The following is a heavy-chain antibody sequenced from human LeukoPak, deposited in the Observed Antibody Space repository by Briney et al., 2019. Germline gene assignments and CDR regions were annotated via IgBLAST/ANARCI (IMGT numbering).Heavy chain of an antibody. V-gene: IGHV1-69*06. CDR1: GGTFSSYA. D-gene: IGHD5-12*01. CDR3: ARDIYSGYDFGD. CDR2: IIPIFGTA. Sequence: SVKVSCKASGGTFSSYAISWVRQAPGQGLEWMGGIIPIFGTANYAQKFQGRVTITADKSTSTAYMELSSLRSEDTAVYYCARDIYSGYDFGDWGQGTLVTVSS. J-gene: IGHJ4*02.